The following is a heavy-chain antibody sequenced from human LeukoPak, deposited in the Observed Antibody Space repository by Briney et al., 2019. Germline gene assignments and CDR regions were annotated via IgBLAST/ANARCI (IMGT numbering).Heavy chain of an antibody. CDR2: IYYSGST. CDR1: GGSISSGGYY. D-gene: IGHD2-2*01. CDR3: ARLVVPAASNYFDY. J-gene: IGHJ4*02. Sequence: SETLSLTCTVSGGSISSGGYYWSWIRQHPGKGLEWIGYIYYSGSTYYNPSLKSRVTISVDTSKNQFSLKLSSVSAADTAVYYCARLVVPAASNYFDYWGQGTLVTVSS. V-gene: IGHV4-31*03.